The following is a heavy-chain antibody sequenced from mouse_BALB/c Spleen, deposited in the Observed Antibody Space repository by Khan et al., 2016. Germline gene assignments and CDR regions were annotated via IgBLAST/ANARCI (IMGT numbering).Heavy chain of an antibody. Sequence: EVQLQESGPGLVKPSQSLSLTCTVTGYSITSGYGWNWIRQFPGNKLEWMGYISYSGSTNYNPSLKSRISLTRDTSKKQFFLQLNSVTTEDTATYYWTRTARIKYWGQGTTLTVSS. CDR1: GYSITSGYG. CDR2: ISYSGST. CDR3: TRTARIKY. V-gene: IGHV3-2*02. J-gene: IGHJ2*01. D-gene: IGHD1-2*01.